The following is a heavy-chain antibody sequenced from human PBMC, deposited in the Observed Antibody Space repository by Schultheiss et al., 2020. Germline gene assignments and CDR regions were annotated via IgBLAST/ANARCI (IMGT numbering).Heavy chain of an antibody. D-gene: IGHD3-3*01. J-gene: IGHJ6*03. CDR1: GGSISSGGYY. CDR3: ARSPKLEWLLSTSNYYMDV. Sequence: SETLSLTCTVSGGSISSGGYYWSWIRQPPGKGLEWIGEINHSGSTNYNPSLKSRVTISVDTSKNQFSLKLSSVTAADTAVYYCARSPKLEWLLSTSNYYMDVWGKGTTVTVSS. V-gene: IGHV4-61*08. CDR2: INHSGST.